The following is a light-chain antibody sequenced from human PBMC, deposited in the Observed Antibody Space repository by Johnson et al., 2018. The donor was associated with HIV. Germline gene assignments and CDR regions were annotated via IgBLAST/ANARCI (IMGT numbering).Light chain of an antibody. Sequence: SVLTQPPSVSAAPGQKVTIYCSGSRSNTGRNYASWYQQLPGTAPKLLIYENNKRPSGIPDRFSGSKSGTSATLAIPALPTGYEADYYCGTWDSSLSAHYVFGTGTTISVL. J-gene: IGLJ1*01. CDR3: GTWDSSLSAHYV. CDR1: RSNTGRNY. CDR2: ENN. V-gene: IGLV1-51*02.